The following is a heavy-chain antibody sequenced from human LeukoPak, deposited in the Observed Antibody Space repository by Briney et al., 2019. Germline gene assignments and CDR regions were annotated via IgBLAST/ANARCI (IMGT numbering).Heavy chain of an antibody. D-gene: IGHD2-2*03. CDR3: ARGDGYCSSTSCYAGPSYGLDV. CDR1: GFTFKTYW. Sequence: QPGGSLRLSCAAPGFTFKTYWMHWVRQAPGQGVVWVSHNNSDGSSTSYAGSVRGRFTISMDNAKNTLYLQMNSLRAEDTAVYHCARGDGYCSSTSCYAGPSYGLDVWGQGTTVTVSS. CDR2: NNSDGSST. V-gene: IGHV3-74*01. J-gene: IGHJ6*02.